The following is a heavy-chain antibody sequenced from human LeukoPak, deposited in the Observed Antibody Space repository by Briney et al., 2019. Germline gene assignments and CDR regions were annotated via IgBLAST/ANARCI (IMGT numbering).Heavy chain of an antibody. V-gene: IGHV4-39*07. CDR3: ARVFHYDFWSGYLGYYYYYMDV. Sequence: SETLSLTCTVSGGSISSSSYYWGWIRQPPGKGLEWIGSIYYSGSTYYNPSLKSRVTISVDTSNNQFSLKLSSVTAADTAVYYCARVFHYDFWSGYLGYYYYYMDVWGKGTTVSVSS. J-gene: IGHJ6*03. D-gene: IGHD3-3*01. CDR2: IYYSGST. CDR1: GGSISSSSYY.